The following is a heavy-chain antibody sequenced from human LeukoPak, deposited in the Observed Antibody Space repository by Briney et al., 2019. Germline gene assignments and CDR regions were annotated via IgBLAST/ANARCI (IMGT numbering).Heavy chain of an antibody. Sequence: PSQTLSLTCTVSGGSISSGDYYWSWIRQPPGKGLEWTGYIYYSGSTYYNPSLKSRVTISVDTPKNLFSLHLSSVTPEDTAVYYCARTPHGGEAAANDYWGQGTLVTVSS. D-gene: IGHD2-2*01. V-gene: IGHV4-30-4*01. J-gene: IGHJ4*02. CDR1: GGSISSGDYY. CDR2: IYYSGST. CDR3: ARTPHGGEAAANDY.